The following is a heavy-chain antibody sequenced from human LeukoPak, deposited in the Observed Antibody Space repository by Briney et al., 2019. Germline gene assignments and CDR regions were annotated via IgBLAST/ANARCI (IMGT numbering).Heavy chain of an antibody. CDR3: SKGRGPAAVAPDY. Sequence: GGSLRLSCAASGFTFSGSAMHWVRQASGKGLEWVGRIRSKANSYATAYAASVKGRFTISRDDSKNTAYLQMNSLRAEDTALYYCSKGRGPAAVAPDYWGQGTLVTVSS. V-gene: IGHV3-73*01. J-gene: IGHJ4*02. D-gene: IGHD2-2*01. CDR2: IRSKANSYAT. CDR1: GFTFSGSA.